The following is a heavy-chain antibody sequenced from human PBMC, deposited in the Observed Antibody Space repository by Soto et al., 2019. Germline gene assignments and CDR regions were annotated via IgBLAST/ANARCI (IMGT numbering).Heavy chain of an antibody. CDR1: RFTFSSYS. V-gene: IGHV3-21*01. CDR3: ARMGSVTTFSWSDYYYGMDV. J-gene: IGHJ6*02. CDR2: ISSSTSYI. D-gene: IGHD4-17*01. Sequence: EVQLVESGGGLVKPGGSLRLSCAASRFTFSSYSMNWVRQAPGKGLEWVSSISSSTSYIYYADSVKGRFTISRDNAKNSLYLQMNSLRAEDTAVYYCARMGSVTTFSWSDYYYGMDVWGQGTTVTVSS.